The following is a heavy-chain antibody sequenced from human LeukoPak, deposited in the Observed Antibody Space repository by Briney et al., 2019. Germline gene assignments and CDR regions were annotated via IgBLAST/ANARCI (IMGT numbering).Heavy chain of an antibody. D-gene: IGHD6-13*01. J-gene: IGHJ4*02. Sequence: GGSLRLSCAASGFIFRSYWMSWVRQAPGKGLEWVADIKQEGSEKYYADSVKGRFTISRDDAKNSLYLEMSSLRAEDTAVYYCARSGGYSSSWSIFDYWGQGTLVTVSS. CDR2: IKQEGSEK. CDR3: ARSGGYSSSWSIFDY. V-gene: IGHV3-7*01. CDR1: GFIFRSYW.